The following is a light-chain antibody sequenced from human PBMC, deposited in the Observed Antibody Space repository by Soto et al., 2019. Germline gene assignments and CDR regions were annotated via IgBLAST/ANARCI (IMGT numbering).Light chain of an antibody. V-gene: IGLV2-14*01. Sequence: QSALTQPASVSGSPGQSITISCTGTNSDIGGYDYVSWYQQHPDKAPKLMIFEVSNRPSGVSDRFSGSRSGNTASLTISGLQAEDEADYYCSSYTSSGTLVVFGGGTQLTVL. CDR2: EVS. CDR1: NSDIGGYDY. CDR3: SSYTSSGTLVV. J-gene: IGLJ2*01.